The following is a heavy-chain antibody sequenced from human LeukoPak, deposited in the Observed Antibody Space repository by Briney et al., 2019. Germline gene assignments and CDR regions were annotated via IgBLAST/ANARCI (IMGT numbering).Heavy chain of an antibody. Sequence: GGSLRLSCAASGFTFSSYSMNWVRQAPGKGLEWVSSISSSSSYIYYADSVMGRFTISRDNAKNSLYLQTNSLRAEDTAVYYCARQGSSDAFDIWGQGTMVTVSS. V-gene: IGHV3-21*01. CDR1: GFTFSSYS. CDR3: ARQGSSDAFDI. J-gene: IGHJ3*02. CDR2: ISSSSSYI. D-gene: IGHD6-6*01.